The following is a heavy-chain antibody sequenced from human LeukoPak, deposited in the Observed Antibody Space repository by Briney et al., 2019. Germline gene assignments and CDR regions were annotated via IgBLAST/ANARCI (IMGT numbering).Heavy chain of an antibody. Sequence: GGSLRLSCAASGFTFSSYSMNWVRQAPGKGLEWVSSISSSSSYIYYADSVKGRFTISRDNAKNSLYLQMNSLRAEDTAVYYCAREEGIVVVPAASRAFDIWGQGTMVTVSS. CDR3: AREEGIVVVPAASRAFDI. CDR1: GFTFSSYS. CDR2: ISSSSSYI. D-gene: IGHD2-2*01. J-gene: IGHJ3*02. V-gene: IGHV3-21*01.